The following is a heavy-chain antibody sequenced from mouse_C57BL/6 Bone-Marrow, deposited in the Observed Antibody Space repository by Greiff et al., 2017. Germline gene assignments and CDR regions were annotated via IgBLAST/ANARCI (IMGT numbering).Heavy chain of an antibody. D-gene: IGHD2-4*01. CDR1: GFSLTSYG. CDR3: AKNLCYDYDGAY. J-gene: IGHJ3*01. Sequence: VKLVESGPGLVQPSQSLSITCTVSGFSLTSYGVHWVRQSPGKGLEWLGVIWGGGSTDYNAAFMSRLSITKDNSKSQVFFKMNSLQADNTAIYYCAKNLCYDYDGAYWGQGTLVTVSA. V-gene: IGHV2-5*01. CDR2: IWGGGST.